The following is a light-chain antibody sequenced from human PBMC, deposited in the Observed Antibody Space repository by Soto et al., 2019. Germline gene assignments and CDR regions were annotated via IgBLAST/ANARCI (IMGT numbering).Light chain of an antibody. CDR2: EVS. V-gene: IGLV2-23*02. CDR1: SSDVGSYNL. CDR3: CSYAGSSTFLYV. J-gene: IGLJ1*01. Sequence: QSVLTQPASVSGSPGRSITSSCTGTSSDVGSYNLVSWYQQHPGKAPKLMIYEVSKRPSGVSNRFSGSKSGNTASLTISGLQAEDEADYYCCSYAGSSTFLYVFGTGTKLTVL.